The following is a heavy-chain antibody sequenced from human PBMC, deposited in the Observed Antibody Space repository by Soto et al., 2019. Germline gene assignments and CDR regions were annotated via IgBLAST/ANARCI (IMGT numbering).Heavy chain of an antibody. CDR3: GKVGDRGGACYWDH. CDR1: GFTFSAYG. Sequence: EVQLLESGGGLVQPGGSLRLSYAASGFTFSAYGMSWVRQAPGKGLEWVSGISDSGDSTSYADSVKGRFTISRDNSKNTLSLQMNSLRAEDTAVYYCGKVGDRGGACYWDHWGQGTLVSVSS. J-gene: IGHJ4*02. V-gene: IGHV3-23*01. D-gene: IGHD2-21*02. CDR2: ISDSGDST.